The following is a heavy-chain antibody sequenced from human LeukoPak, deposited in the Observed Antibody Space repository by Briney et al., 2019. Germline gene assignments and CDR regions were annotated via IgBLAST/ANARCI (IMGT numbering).Heavy chain of an antibody. CDR2: ISRSGSTI. V-gene: IGHV3-48*03. J-gene: IGHJ4*02. CDR1: GFTFSSYE. D-gene: IGHD3-10*01. CDR3: ARNMVRGVPTFDY. Sequence: GGSLRLSCAASGFTFSSYEMNWVRQAPGKGLEWVSYISRSGSTIYYADSVKGRFTISRDNAKNSLYLQMNSLRAEDTAVYYCARNMVRGVPTFDYWGQGTLVTVSS.